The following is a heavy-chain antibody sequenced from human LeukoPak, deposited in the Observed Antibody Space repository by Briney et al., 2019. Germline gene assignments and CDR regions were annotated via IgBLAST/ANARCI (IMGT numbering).Heavy chain of an antibody. Sequence: GGSLRLSCAASGFTFSSYGMHWVRQAPGKGLEWVAFIRYDGSNKYYADSVKGRFTISRDNSKNTLYLQMNSLRAEDTTVYYCAKDGYSGYDNDAFDIWGQGTMVTVSS. V-gene: IGHV3-30*02. CDR2: IRYDGSNK. CDR3: AKDGYSGYDNDAFDI. D-gene: IGHD5-12*01. CDR1: GFTFSSYG. J-gene: IGHJ3*02.